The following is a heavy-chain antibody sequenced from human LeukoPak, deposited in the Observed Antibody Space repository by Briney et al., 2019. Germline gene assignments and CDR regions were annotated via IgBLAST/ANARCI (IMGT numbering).Heavy chain of an antibody. CDR2: ISSSSSYI. CDR1: GLTFSSYS. D-gene: IGHD2-15*01. V-gene: IGHV3-21*01. J-gene: IGHJ4*02. CDR3: AREPKYCSGGSCQDY. Sequence: GGSLRLSCAASGLTFSSYSMNWVRQAPGKGLEWVSSISSSSSYIYYADSVKGRFTISRDNAKNSLYLQMNSLRAEDTAVYYCAREPKYCSGGSCQDYWGQGTLVTVSS.